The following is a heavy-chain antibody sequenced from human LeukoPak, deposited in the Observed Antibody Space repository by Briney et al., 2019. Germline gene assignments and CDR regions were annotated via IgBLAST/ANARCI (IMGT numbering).Heavy chain of an antibody. CDR1: GFTFSSYS. D-gene: IGHD2-15*01. Sequence: GGSLRLSCAASGFTFSSYSMNWVRQAPGKGLEWVSSISSSSSYIYYADSVKGRFTISRDNAKNSLYLQMNSLRAEDTAVYYCAREIVVVVAARYYYYGMDVWGQGTTVTVSS. J-gene: IGHJ6*02. V-gene: IGHV3-21*01. CDR3: AREIVVVVAARYYYYGMDV. CDR2: ISSSSSYI.